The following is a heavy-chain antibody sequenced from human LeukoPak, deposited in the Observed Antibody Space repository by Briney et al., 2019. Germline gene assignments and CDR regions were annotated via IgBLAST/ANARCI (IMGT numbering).Heavy chain of an antibody. V-gene: IGHV3-48*03. CDR1: GFTFSSYE. J-gene: IGHJ6*03. Sequence: GGSLRLSCAASGFTFSSYEMNWVRQAPGKGLEWVSYISSSGSTIYYADSVKGRFTISRDNAKNSLYLQMNSLRAEDTAVYYCARVSYGGYYYMDVWGKGTTVTISS. CDR2: ISSSGSTI. CDR3: ARVSYGGYYYMDV. D-gene: IGHD4-23*01.